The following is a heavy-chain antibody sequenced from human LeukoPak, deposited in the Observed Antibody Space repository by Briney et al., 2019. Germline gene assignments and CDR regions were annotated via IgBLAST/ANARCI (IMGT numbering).Heavy chain of an antibody. CDR3: ARFALGYDISTDYFYY. V-gene: IGHV3-74*01. J-gene: IGHJ4*02. D-gene: IGHD3-9*01. CDR1: GFTFSSYW. Sequence: GGSLRLSCAASGFTFSSYWMHWVRQAPGKGLVWVSRINSDGSSTSYADSVKGRFTISRDNAKNTLYLQMKSLRDEDTAVYYCARFALGYDISTDYFYYWGQGTLVTVSP. CDR2: INSDGSST.